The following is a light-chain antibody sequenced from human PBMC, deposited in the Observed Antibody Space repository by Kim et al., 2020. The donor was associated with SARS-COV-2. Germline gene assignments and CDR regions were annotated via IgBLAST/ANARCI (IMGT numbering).Light chain of an antibody. CDR3: NSRDSSGDHVV. V-gene: IGLV3-19*01. CDR1: SLRNYY. Sequence: AWGQTVRLTCQGDSLRNYYATWDQQRPGQAPVLVLYGKYNRPSGIPDRFSGSASGNTASLTITGAQAEDEADYYCNSRDSSGDHVVFGGGTKLTVL. J-gene: IGLJ3*02. CDR2: GKY.